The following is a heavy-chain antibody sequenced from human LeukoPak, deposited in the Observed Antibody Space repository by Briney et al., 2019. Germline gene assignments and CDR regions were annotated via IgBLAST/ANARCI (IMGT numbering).Heavy chain of an antibody. Sequence: SETLSLTCTVSGGSISSGDYYWRWIRQPPGKGLEWIGYIYYSGSTYYNPSLKSRVTISVDTSKNQFSLKLSSVTAADTAVYYCARGMRGSSWYFNWFDPWGQGTLVTVSS. CDR3: ARGMRGSSWYFNWFDP. D-gene: IGHD6-13*01. CDR1: GGSISSGDYY. V-gene: IGHV4-30-4*01. CDR2: IYYSGST. J-gene: IGHJ5*02.